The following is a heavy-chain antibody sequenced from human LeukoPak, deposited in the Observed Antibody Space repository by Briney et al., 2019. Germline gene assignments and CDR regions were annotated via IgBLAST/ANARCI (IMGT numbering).Heavy chain of an antibody. CDR1: GFTFSNYA. D-gene: IGHD4-11*01. Sequence: GGSLRLSCAASGFTFSNYAMSWVRQAPGKGLRWVSTISGGGGNTYYADPVKGRFTISRDNSKNTLYLQMNSLRAEDTAVYYCANADPVTRGFDYWGQGSLVTVSS. CDR3: ANADPVTRGFDY. J-gene: IGHJ4*02. CDR2: ISGGGGNT. V-gene: IGHV3-23*01.